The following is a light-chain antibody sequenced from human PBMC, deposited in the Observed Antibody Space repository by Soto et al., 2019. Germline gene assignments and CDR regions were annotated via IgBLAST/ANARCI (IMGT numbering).Light chain of an antibody. CDR2: GAS. CDR3: QQYGSSPRT. J-gene: IGKJ4*01. V-gene: IGKV3-20*01. CDR1: QSITSNY. Sequence: EIVLTQSPGTLSLSPGDRATLSCRASQSITSNYLAWYQQKPGQAPRLLIYGASSRATGIPDRFSGSGSGTDFTLTISRLETEDFVVYFCQQYGSSPRTFSGGTKVDIK.